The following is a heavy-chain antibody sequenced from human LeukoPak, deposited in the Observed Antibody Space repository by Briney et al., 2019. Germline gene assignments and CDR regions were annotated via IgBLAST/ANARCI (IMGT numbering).Heavy chain of an antibody. CDR1: GFTFSSYA. Sequence: GGSLRLSCAASGFTFSSYAMSWVRPAPGKGLEWVSAISGSGGSTYYADSVKGRFTISRDNSKNTLYLQMSGLRAEDTAVYYCAKDPTDNWFDPWGQGTLVTVSS. CDR2: ISGSGGST. V-gene: IGHV3-23*01. D-gene: IGHD4-11*01. CDR3: AKDPTDNWFDP. J-gene: IGHJ5*02.